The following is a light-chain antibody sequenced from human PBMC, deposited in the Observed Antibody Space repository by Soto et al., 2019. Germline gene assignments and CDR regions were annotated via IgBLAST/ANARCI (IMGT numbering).Light chain of an antibody. Sequence: QSVLTQPPSVSGAPGQRVTISCAGSSSNIGSFDVHWHQQVPGTAPKLLIYGNSIRPSGVPDRFSGSKSGTSASLAITGLQPEDETDYYCQTYDTSRSGYVFGCGTKVTGL. J-gene: IGLJ6*01. CDR1: SSNIGSFD. CDR2: GNS. V-gene: IGLV1-40*01. CDR3: QTYDTSRSGYV.